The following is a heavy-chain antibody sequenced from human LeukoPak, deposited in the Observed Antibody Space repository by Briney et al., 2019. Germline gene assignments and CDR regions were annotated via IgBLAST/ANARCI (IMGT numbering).Heavy chain of an antibody. CDR2: ISWDGGST. J-gene: IGHJ4*02. V-gene: IGHV3-43D*03. D-gene: IGHD2-2*01. Sequence: GGSLRLSCAASGFTFDDYAMHWVRQAPGKGLEWVSLISWDGGSTYYADSVKGRFTISRDNSKNSLYLQMNSLRAEDTALYYCAKEAYCSSTSCSARKRYYFDYWGQGTLVTVSS. CDR1: GFTFDDYA. CDR3: AKEAYCSSTSCSARKRYYFDY.